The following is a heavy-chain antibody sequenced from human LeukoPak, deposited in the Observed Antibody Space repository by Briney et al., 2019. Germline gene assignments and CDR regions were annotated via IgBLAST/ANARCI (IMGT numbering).Heavy chain of an antibody. CDR1: GYTFTGYC. Sequence: ASVKVSCKASGYTFTGYCMHWVRQAPGQGLEWMGWINPNSGGTNYAQKFQGRVTMTRDTSISTAYMELSRLRSDDTAVYYCARPEREYQLLWSAWGQGTMVTVSS. CDR2: INPNSGGT. D-gene: IGHD2-2*01. V-gene: IGHV1-2*02. CDR3: ARPEREYQLLWSA. J-gene: IGHJ3*01.